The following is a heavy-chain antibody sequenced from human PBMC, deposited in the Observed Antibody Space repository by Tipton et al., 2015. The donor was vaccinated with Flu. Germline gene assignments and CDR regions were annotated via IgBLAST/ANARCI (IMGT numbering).Heavy chain of an antibody. CDR3: AKDLVVRGVIGLSFDY. V-gene: IGHV3-23*01. CDR1: GFTFSSYA. Sequence: SLRLSCAASGFTFSSYAMSWVRQAPGKGLEWVSAISGSGGSTYYADSVKGRFTISRDNSKNTLYLQMNSLRAEDTAVYYCAKDLVVRGVIGLSFDYWGQGTLVTVSS. CDR2: ISGSGGST. J-gene: IGHJ4*02. D-gene: IGHD3-10*01.